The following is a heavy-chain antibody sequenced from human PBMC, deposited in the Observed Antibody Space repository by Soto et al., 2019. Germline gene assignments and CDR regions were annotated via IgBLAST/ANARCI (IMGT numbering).Heavy chain of an antibody. Sequence: GASVKVSCKASGYTFTSYYMHWVRQAPGQGLEWMGIINPSGGSTSYAQKFQGRVTMTRDTSTSTVYMELSSLRSEDTAVYYCARLDYRSISWQDYYYMDVWGKGTTVTV. CDR3: ARLDYRSISWQDYYYMDV. V-gene: IGHV1-46*01. CDR2: INPSGGST. J-gene: IGHJ6*03. CDR1: GYTFTSYY. D-gene: IGHD5-12*01.